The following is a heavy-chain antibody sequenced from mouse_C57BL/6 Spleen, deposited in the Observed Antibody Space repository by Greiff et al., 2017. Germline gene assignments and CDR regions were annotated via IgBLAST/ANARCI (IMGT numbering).Heavy chain of an antibody. D-gene: IGHD1-1*01. V-gene: IGHV5-6*01. CDR1: GFTFSSYG. J-gene: IGHJ1*03. CDR2: ISSGGSYT. Sequence: EVQLQESGGDLVKPGGSLKLSCAASGFTFSSYGMSWVRQTPDKRLAWVATISSGGSYTYYPDSVKGRFTISRDNAKNTLYLQMSSLKSEDTAMYYCARHMDGSSYGYFDVWGTGTTVTVSS. CDR3: ARHMDGSSYGYFDV.